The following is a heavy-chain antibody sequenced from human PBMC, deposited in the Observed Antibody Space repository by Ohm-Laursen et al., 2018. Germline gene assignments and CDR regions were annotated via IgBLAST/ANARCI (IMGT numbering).Heavy chain of an antibody. CDR2: ISWNSGSI. CDR1: GFTFDDYA. CDR3: AKDHSPCSSSLRSAFDI. V-gene: IGHV3-9*01. Sequence: SLRLSCAASGFTFDDYAMHWVRQAPGKGLEWVSGISWNSGSIGYADSVKGRFTISRDNAKNSLYLQMNSLRAEDTALYYCAKDHSPCSSSLRSAFDIWGQGTMVTVSS. J-gene: IGHJ3*02. D-gene: IGHD6-13*01.